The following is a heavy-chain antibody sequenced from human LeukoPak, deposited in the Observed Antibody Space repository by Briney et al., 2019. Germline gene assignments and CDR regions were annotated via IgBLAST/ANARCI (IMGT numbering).Heavy chain of an antibody. V-gene: IGHV4-59*01. J-gene: IGHJ6*03. D-gene: IGHD6-13*01. CDR2: IYYSGST. CDR1: GGSISSYY. Sequence: PSETLSLTCTVSGGSISSYYWSWIRQPPGKGLEWIGYIYYSGSTNYNPSLKSRVTISVDTSKNQFSLKLSSVTAADTAVYYCAKTSAGTFVSVHYYYMDVWGKGTTVTVSS. CDR3: AKTSAGTFVSVHYYYMDV.